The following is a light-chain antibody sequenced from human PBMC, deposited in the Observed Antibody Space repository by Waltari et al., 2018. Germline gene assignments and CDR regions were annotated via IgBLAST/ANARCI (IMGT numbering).Light chain of an antibody. J-gene: IGKJ3*01. CDR3: QQYYDYPIN. CDR2: DAS. V-gene: IGKV1-5*01. Sequence: DIQMTQSPSTVSASLGDRVTITCRASQNLNTFLSWYQQKPGAVPNLLIYDASTLERGVPSRFSGSGSGTHFTLTISGLQPDDFATYYCQQYYDYPINFGPGTKVDIK. CDR1: QNLNTF.